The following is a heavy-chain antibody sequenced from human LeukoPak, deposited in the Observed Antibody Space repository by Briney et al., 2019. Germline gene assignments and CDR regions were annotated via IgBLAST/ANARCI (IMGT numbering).Heavy chain of an antibody. D-gene: IGHD2-2*02. CDR3: ARDIVVVPAAIGPAFDI. V-gene: IGHV1-18*01. CDR1: GYTFTSYG. Sequence: ASVKVSCKASGYTFTSYGINWVRQAPGQGLEWMGWISAYNGNTNYAQKLQGRVTMTTDTSTSTAYMELRSLRSDDTAVYYCARDIVVVPAAIGPAFDIWGQGTMVTVSS. CDR2: ISAYNGNT. J-gene: IGHJ3*02.